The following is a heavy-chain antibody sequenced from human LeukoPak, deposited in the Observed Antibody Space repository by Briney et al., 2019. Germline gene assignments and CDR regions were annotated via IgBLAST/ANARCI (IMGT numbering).Heavy chain of an antibody. V-gene: IGHV3-33*01. CDR1: GFTFSSYG. D-gene: IGHD2-15*01. CDR3: AREGGSSGFDY. Sequence: GGSLRLSCAASGFTFSSYGMHWVRQAPGKGLEWVAVIWYDGSNKYYADSVKGRFTISRDNSKNTLYLQMNSLRAEDTAVYYCAREGGSSGFDYWGQGTLVTVSS. CDR2: IWYDGSNK. J-gene: IGHJ4*02.